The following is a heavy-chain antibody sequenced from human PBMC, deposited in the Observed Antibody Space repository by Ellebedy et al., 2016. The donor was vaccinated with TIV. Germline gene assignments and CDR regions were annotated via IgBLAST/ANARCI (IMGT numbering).Heavy chain of an antibody. CDR1: GFTFDEYT. D-gene: IGHD3-16*01. V-gene: IGHV3-43*01. Sequence: GESLKISXAASGFTFDEYTMHWVRQAPGKGLEWVSLISWDDKNRYYADSVKGRFTISRDNGNNLVFLDMTSLSAEDTGTYYCTREFYANPDLWGQGTLVTVSS. CDR3: TREFYANPDL. CDR2: ISWDDKNR. J-gene: IGHJ5*02.